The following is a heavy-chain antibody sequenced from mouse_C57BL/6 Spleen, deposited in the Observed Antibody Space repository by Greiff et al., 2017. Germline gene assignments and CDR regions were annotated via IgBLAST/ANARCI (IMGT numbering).Heavy chain of an antibody. CDR3: TRDGYYSNPAWFAY. J-gene: IGHJ3*01. D-gene: IGHD2-5*01. V-gene: IGHV5-9-1*02. CDR2: ISSGGDYI. CDR1: GFTFSSYA. Sequence: EVKLMESGEGLVKPGGSLKLSCAASGFTFSSYAMSWVRQTPEKRLEWVAYISSGGDYIYYADTVKGRFTISRDNARNTLYLQMSSLKSEDTAMYYCTRDGYYSNPAWFAYWGQGTLVTVSA.